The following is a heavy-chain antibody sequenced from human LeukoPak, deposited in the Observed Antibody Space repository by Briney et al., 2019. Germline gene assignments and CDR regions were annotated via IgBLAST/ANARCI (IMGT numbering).Heavy chain of an antibody. J-gene: IGHJ4*02. CDR2: INPNSGGT. D-gene: IGHD1-26*01. Sequence: GASVKVSCKASGYTFTGYYMHWVRQAPGQGLEWMGWINPNSGGTNYAQKFQGRVTMTRDMSTSTVYMELSSLRSEDTAVYYCARVSVGATMLAYFDYWGQGTLVTVSS. CDR1: GYTFTGYY. CDR3: ARVSVGATMLAYFDY. V-gene: IGHV1-2*02.